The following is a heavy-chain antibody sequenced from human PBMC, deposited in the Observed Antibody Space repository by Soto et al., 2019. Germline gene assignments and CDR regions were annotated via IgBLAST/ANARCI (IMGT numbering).Heavy chain of an antibody. J-gene: IGHJ4*02. CDR3: ARSYSGGDAYFDY. CDR2: IYYSGST. CDR1: GGSISSGDYY. D-gene: IGHD2-21*02. Sequence: SETLSLTCTVSGGSISSGDYYWSWIRQPPGKGLEWIGYIYYSGSTYYNPSLKSRVTISVDTSKNQFSLKLSSVTAADTAVYYCARSYSGGDAYFDYWGQGTVVTVSS. V-gene: IGHV4-30-4*01.